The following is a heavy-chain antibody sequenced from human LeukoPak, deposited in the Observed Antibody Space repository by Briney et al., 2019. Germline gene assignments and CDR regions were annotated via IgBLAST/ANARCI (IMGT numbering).Heavy chain of an antibody. D-gene: IGHD6-19*01. CDR1: GFTFSTYA. CDR3: AKEKAVAGSFDI. Sequence: GGSLRLSCAASGFTFSTYAMHWVRQAPGKGLERVAVIPYDGSNKYYADSVKGRFTISRENSKNRLYLQMNSLRAEDTALYYCAKEKAVAGSFDIWGQGTMVTVSS. CDR2: IPYDGSNK. J-gene: IGHJ3*02. V-gene: IGHV3-30*04.